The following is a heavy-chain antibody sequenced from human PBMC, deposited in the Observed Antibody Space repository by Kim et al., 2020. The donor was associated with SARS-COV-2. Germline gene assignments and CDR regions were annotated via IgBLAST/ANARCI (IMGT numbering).Heavy chain of an antibody. V-gene: IGHV4-59*01. J-gene: IGHJ6*02. Sequence: TYHPSLKSRVTISVDTSKNQFSLKLSSVTAADTAVYYGTRKEDYFYGMDVWGQGTTVTVSS. CDR3: TRKEDYFYGMDV.